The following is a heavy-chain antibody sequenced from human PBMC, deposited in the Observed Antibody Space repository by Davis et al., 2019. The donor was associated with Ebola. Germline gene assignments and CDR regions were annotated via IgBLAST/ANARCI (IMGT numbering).Heavy chain of an antibody. D-gene: IGHD6-6*01. CDR2: ISYDGSNK. V-gene: IGHV3-30*04. CDR3: ARVDIAARLVLDYYGMDV. Sequence: GESLKISCAASGFTFRSYVMHWVRQAPGKGLEWVAVISYDGSNKYYADSVKGRLTISRDNSQNTLYLQMNSLRVEDTAVYYCARVDIAARLVLDYYGMDVWGQGTTVTVSS. CDR1: GFTFRSYV. J-gene: IGHJ6*02.